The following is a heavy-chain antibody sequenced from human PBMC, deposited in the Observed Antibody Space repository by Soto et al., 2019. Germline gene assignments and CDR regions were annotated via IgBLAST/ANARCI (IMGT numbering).Heavy chain of an antibody. J-gene: IGHJ3*02. V-gene: IGHV4-59*01. CDR2: LYSGGSI. CDR1: GGSITSYY. Sequence: QVQLQESGPGLVKPSETLFLTCAVSGGSITSYYWSWIRQSPGKGLEWIRYLYSGGSISYNPSLRSRVTILLDTSKNQFSLRLTSATAADTAVYYCARVDIGVYAFDIWGHGTMVTVSS. CDR3: ARVDIGVYAFDI. D-gene: IGHD3-9*01.